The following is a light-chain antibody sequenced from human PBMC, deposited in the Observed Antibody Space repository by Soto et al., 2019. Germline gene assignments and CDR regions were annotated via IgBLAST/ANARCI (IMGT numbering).Light chain of an antibody. J-gene: IGLJ3*02. V-gene: IGLV1-51*01. CDR1: SSNIGNNY. CDR3: GTWDSSLSGGM. Sequence: QSVLTQPPSVSAAPGQTVTISCSGSSSNIGNNYVSWYQHLPGTAPKLLIFDNNKRPAGVPDRFSGSKSGTSATLGIIGLQTGDEADYYCGTWDSSLSGGMFGGGTKLTVL. CDR2: DNN.